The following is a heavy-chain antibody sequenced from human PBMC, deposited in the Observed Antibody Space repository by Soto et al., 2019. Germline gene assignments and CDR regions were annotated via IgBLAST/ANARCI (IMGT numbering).Heavy chain of an antibody. CDR3: ARAEAARSSWFDY. J-gene: IGHJ4*02. Sequence: SETLSLTCTVSGGSISSGGYYWSWIRQHPGKGLEWIGYIYYSGSTYYNPSLKSRVTISVDASKNQFSLKLSSVTAADTAVYYCARAEAARSSWFDYWGQGTLVTVSS. V-gene: IGHV4-31*03. D-gene: IGHD6-13*01. CDR2: IYYSGST. CDR1: GGSISSGGYY.